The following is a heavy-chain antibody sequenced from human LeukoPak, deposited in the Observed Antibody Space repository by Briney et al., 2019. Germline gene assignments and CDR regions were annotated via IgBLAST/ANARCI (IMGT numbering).Heavy chain of an antibody. V-gene: IGHV3-74*01. Sequence: GGSLRLSCAASGFTFSSDWMHWVRQAPGQGLVRVSRINPAGSSTNYADSVKGRFTISRDNAMNTLYLHLNSLRAEDTAVYYCARGVRGSYGTDLWGQGTLVTVSS. CDR2: INPAGSST. J-gene: IGHJ5*02. CDR3: ARGVRGSYGTDL. D-gene: IGHD1-26*01. CDR1: GFTFSSDW.